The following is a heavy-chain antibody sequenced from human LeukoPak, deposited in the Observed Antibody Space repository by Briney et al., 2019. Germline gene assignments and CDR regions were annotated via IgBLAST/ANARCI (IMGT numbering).Heavy chain of an antibody. CDR1: GVTFDDYA. CDR3: AKVVRGYSGYDEYYYYYGMDV. D-gene: IGHD5-12*01. Sequence: GGSLRLSCAASGVTFDDYAMHWVRHAPGKGLEWVSLITGDGGSTYYADSVKGRFTISRDNNKNSLYLQMNSLRTENTDLYYCAKVVRGYSGYDEYYYYYGMDVWGQGTTVTVSS. CDR2: ITGDGGST. V-gene: IGHV3-43*02. J-gene: IGHJ6*02.